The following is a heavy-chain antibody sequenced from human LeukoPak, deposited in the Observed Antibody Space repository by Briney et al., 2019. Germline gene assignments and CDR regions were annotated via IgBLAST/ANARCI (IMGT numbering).Heavy chain of an antibody. Sequence: SETLSLTCTVSGYSISSGYYWGWIRQPPGKGLEWIGSIYHSGSTYYNPSLKSRVTISVDTSKNQFSLKLSSVTAADTAVYYCARRGGMVRGVIIYYYMDVWGKGTTVTVSS. J-gene: IGHJ6*03. CDR1: GYSISSGYY. V-gene: IGHV4-38-2*02. CDR3: ARRGGMVRGVIIYYYMDV. D-gene: IGHD3-10*01. CDR2: IYHSGST.